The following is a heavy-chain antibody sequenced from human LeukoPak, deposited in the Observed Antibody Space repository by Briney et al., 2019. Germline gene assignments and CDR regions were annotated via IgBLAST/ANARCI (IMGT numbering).Heavy chain of an antibody. CDR1: GFTFSGSA. D-gene: IGHD4-17*01. V-gene: IGHV3-73*01. CDR2: IRSKANSYAT. Sequence: GSLRLSCAASGFTFSGSAMHWVRQASGKGLEWVGRIRSKANSYATAYAASVKGRFTISRDDSKNTAYLQMNTLRAEDTAVYYCARERRDYLPRPYDYWGQGTLVTVSS. CDR3: ARERRDYLPRPYDY. J-gene: IGHJ4*02.